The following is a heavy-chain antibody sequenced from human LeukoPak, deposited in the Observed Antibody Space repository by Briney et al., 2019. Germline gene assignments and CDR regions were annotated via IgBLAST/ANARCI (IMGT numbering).Heavy chain of an antibody. CDR1: GYSFTSYW. CDR3: ARQPLCSGGSCYSLEY. Sequence: GESLKISCKGSGYSFTSYWIGWVRQMPGKGLEWMGIIYPGDSDTRYSPSFQGQVTISADKSISTAYLQWSSLKASDTATYYCARQPLCSGGSCYSLEYWGQGTLVTVSS. D-gene: IGHD2-15*01. V-gene: IGHV5-51*01. J-gene: IGHJ4*02. CDR2: IYPGDSDT.